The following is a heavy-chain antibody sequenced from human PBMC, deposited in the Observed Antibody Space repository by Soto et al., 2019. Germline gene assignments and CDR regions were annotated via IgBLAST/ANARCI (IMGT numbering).Heavy chain of an antibody. CDR1: GGSISSGGYY. D-gene: IGHD4-17*01. CDR3: ARHGPTVTPDY. J-gene: IGHJ4*02. V-gene: IGHV4-31*03. CDR2: IYYSGST. Sequence: SETLSLTCTVSGGSISSGGYYWSWIRQHPGKGLEWIGYIYYSGSTYYNPSLKSRVTISVDTSKNQFSLKLSSVTAADTAVYYCARHGPTVTPDYWGQGTLVTVSS.